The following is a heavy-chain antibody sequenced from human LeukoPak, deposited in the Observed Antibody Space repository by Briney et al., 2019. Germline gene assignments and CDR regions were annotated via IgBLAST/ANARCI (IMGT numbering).Heavy chain of an antibody. D-gene: IGHD2-15*01. Sequence: PSETLSLTCAVYGGSFSGYYWSWIRQPPGKGLEWIGEINHSGSTNYNPSLKSRVTISVDTSKNQFSLKLSSVTAADTAVYYCARSGIHCSGGSCYPTGWFDPWGQGTLVTVSS. J-gene: IGHJ5*02. CDR1: GGSFSGYY. CDR2: INHSGST. V-gene: IGHV4-34*01. CDR3: ARSGIHCSGGSCYPTGWFDP.